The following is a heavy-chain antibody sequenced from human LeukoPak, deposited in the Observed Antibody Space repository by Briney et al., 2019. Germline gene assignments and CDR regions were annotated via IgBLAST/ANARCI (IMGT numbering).Heavy chain of an antibody. Sequence: GASVKVSCKASGYTFTSYYMHWVRQAPGQGLEWMGIINPSGGSTSYAQKFQGRVTMTRDTSTSTVYMELSSLRSEDTAVYCCARDARKGRAFDIWGQGTMVTVSS. V-gene: IGHV1-46*01. CDR1: GYTFTSYY. D-gene: IGHD1-26*01. CDR3: ARDARKGRAFDI. CDR2: INPSGGST. J-gene: IGHJ3*02.